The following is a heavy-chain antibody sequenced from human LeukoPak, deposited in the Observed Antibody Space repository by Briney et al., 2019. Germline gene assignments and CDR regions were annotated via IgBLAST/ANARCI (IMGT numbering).Heavy chain of an antibody. CDR1: GYTFTGYY. D-gene: IGHD2-15*01. CDR3: AREWVRYCSGGSCYGGPAFDI. Sequence: GASVKVSCKASGYTFTGYYMHWVRQAPGQGLEWMGWINPNSGGTNYAQKFQGRVTMTRDTSICTAYMELSRLRSDDTAVYYCAREWVRYCSGGSCYGGPAFDIWGQGTMVTVSS. CDR2: INPNSGGT. J-gene: IGHJ3*02. V-gene: IGHV1-2*02.